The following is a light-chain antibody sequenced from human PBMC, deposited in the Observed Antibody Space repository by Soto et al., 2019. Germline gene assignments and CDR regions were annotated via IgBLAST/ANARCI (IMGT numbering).Light chain of an antibody. Sequence: EIVMTHSPATLSVSPGGRAALSPSASQSISYTLAWYQQKPGQAPRLLIYGASTRAPGFPARFSGSGSGTDFTLTISSLQSEDFAVYYCQRYNNWPWTFGQGTRWIS. CDR1: QSISYT. J-gene: IGKJ1*01. V-gene: IGKV3-15*01. CDR3: QRYNNWPWT. CDR2: GAS.